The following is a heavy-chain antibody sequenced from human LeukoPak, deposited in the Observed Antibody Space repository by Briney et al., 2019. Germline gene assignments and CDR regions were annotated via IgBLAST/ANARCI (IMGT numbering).Heavy chain of an antibody. V-gene: IGHV3-23*01. D-gene: IGHD3-22*01. Sequence: GGSLRLSCAASGFTFSSYAMSWVRQAPGKGPEWVSAISGSGGSTYYADSVKGRFTISRDNSKNTLYLQMNSLRAEDTAVYYCARDLVVRVDYWGQGTLVTVSS. CDR2: ISGSGGST. CDR3: ARDLVVRVDY. J-gene: IGHJ4*02. CDR1: GFTFSSYA.